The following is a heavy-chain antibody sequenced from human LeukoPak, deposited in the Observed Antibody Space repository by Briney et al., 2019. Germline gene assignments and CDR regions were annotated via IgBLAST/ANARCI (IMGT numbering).Heavy chain of an antibody. CDR2: ISYDGSNK. D-gene: IGHD3-10*01. CDR3: ARGGVYYYGSGSGHGMDV. Sequence: PGGSLRLSCAASGFTFSSYAMHWVRQAAGKGLEWVAVISYDGSNKYYADSVKGRFTISRDNSKNTLYLKMNSLRAEDTAVYYCARGGVYYYGSGSGHGMDVWGQGTTVTVSS. V-gene: IGHV3-30*04. CDR1: GFTFSSYA. J-gene: IGHJ6*02.